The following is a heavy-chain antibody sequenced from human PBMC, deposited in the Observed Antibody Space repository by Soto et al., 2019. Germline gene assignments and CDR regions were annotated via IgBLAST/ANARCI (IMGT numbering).Heavy chain of an antibody. J-gene: IGHJ5*02. CDR1: GFTFSTMY. D-gene: IGHD2-15*01. V-gene: IGHV3-66*01. Sequence: PGASLILSYETSGFTFSTMYMSWVRLAPGKVLEWVSVIYSCGSTYYADSVKGRFTISRDNSKNTLYLQMNSLRAEDTAVYYCARGVRNCSGGSCYKNWFDPWGQGP. CDR2: IYSCGST. CDR3: ARGVRNCSGGSCYKNWFDP.